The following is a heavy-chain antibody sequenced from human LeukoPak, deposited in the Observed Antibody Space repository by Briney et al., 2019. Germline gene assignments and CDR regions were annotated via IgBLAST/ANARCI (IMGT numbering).Heavy chain of an antibody. V-gene: IGHV3-21*06. CDR1: GFTFSSYS. D-gene: IGHD3-10*01. CDR2: ISSSSSYI. Sequence: PGGSLRLSCAASGFTFSSYSMNWVRQAPGKGLEWVSSISSSSSYIYYADSVKGRFTISRDNAKNSLYLQMNSLRAEDTAVYYCARDYFGSGFGDYWGQGTLVTVSS. CDR3: ARDYFGSGFGDY. J-gene: IGHJ4*02.